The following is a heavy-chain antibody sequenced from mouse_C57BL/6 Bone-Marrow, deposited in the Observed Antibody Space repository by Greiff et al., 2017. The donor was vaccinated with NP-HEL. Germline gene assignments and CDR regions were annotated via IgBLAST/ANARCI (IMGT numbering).Heavy chain of an antibody. CDR3: ARYYYGSSSPFAY. Sequence: EVQVVESGGGLVQPGGSLSLSCAASGFTFTDYYMSWVRQPPGKALEWLGFIRNKANGYTTEYSASVKGRFTISRDNSQSILYLQMNALRAEDSATYYCARYYYGSSSPFAYWGQGTLVTVSA. CDR1: GFTFTDYY. V-gene: IGHV7-3*01. CDR2: IRNKANGYTT. D-gene: IGHD1-1*01. J-gene: IGHJ3*01.